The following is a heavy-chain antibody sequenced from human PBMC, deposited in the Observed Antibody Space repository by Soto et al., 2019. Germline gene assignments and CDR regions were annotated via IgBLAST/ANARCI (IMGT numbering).Heavy chain of an antibody. V-gene: IGHV3-23*01. CDR1: GFTFGSCG. J-gene: IGHJ4*02. CDR2: VSPHGANT. Sequence: GGSLRLSCVASGFTFGSCGMNWVRQAPGKGLEWVAGVSPHGANTYYADSVRGRFIISRDDSRNTVSLDMNSLRGDDSAVYYCATEGAKTTWNFDYWGQGTVVTVSS. D-gene: IGHD1-1*01. CDR3: ATEGAKTTWNFDY.